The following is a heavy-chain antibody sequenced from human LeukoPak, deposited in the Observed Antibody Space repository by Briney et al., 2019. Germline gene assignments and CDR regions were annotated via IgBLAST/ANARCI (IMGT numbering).Heavy chain of an antibody. CDR3: ARDGAGYCSSTSCYRGGYYYYYMDV. Sequence: PSETLSLTCTVSGGSISSGDYYWSWIRQPPGKGLEWIGYIYYSGSTNYNPSLKSRVTISVDTSKNQFSLKLSSVTAADTAVYYCARDGAGYCSSTSCYRGGYYYYYMDVWGKGTTVTVSS. CDR2: IYYSGST. CDR1: GGSISSGDYY. V-gene: IGHV4-61*08. J-gene: IGHJ6*03. D-gene: IGHD2-2*02.